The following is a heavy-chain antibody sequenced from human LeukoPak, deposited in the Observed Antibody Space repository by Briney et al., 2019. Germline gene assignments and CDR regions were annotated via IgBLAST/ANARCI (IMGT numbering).Heavy chain of an antibody. Sequence: PGGSLRLSCAASGFSFSSYAMSWVRQAPGKGLEWVSAISGSGGSTYYADSVKGRFTISRDNSKNTLYLQMNSLRAEDTAVYYCAKDLIHDQWLAHDAFDIWGQGTMVTVSS. D-gene: IGHD6-19*01. J-gene: IGHJ3*02. CDR3: AKDLIHDQWLAHDAFDI. CDR2: ISGSGGST. CDR1: GFSFSSYA. V-gene: IGHV3-23*01.